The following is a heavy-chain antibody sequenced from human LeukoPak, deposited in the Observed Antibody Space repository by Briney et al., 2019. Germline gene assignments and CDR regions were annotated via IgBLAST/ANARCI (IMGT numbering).Heavy chain of an antibody. V-gene: IGHV3-23*01. J-gene: IGHJ4*02. CDR2: ISGSGGST. CDR1: GLTFSSYA. CDR3: AKGENIAAAGTGDY. D-gene: IGHD6-13*01. Sequence: GGALRLSCSSSGLTFSSYAMSWVRQAPGEGLEWVSAISGSGGSTYYADSVKGRFTISRDNSKDTLYLQMNSLRAEDTAVYYCAKGENIAAAGTGDYWRQATLVTVSS.